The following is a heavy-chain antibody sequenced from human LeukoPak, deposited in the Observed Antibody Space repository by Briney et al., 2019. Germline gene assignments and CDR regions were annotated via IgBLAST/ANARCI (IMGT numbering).Heavy chain of an antibody. V-gene: IGHV4-61*02. Sequence: PSETLSLTCTVSGGSISSGSYYWSWLRQPAGKGLEWIGRIYTSGSTNYNPSLKSRVTISVDTSKNLFSLKLSSVTAADTAVYYCARDPYSSRTLRPSWGQGTLVTVSS. CDR1: GGSISSGSYY. D-gene: IGHD6-13*01. CDR3: ARDPYSSRTLRPS. CDR2: IYTSGST. J-gene: IGHJ5*02.